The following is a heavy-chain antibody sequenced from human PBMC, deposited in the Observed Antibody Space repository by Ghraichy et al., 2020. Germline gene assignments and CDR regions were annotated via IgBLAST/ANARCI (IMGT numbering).Heavy chain of an antibody. J-gene: IGHJ6*02. CDR3: ARVSYYRISYQDYYYYGMDV. CDR2: IIPIFGTA. D-gene: IGHD1-14*01. Sequence: SVKVSCKASGGTFSSYAISWVRQAPGQGLEWMGGIIPIFGTANYAQKFQGRVTITADESTSTAYMELSSLRSEDTAVYYCARVSYYRISYQDYYYYGMDVWGQGTTVTVSS. CDR1: GGTFSSYA. V-gene: IGHV1-69*13.